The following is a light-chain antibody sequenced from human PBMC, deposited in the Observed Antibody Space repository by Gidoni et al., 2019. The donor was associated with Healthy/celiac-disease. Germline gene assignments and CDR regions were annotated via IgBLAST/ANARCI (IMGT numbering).Light chain of an antibody. CDR1: QSLLHSNGYNY. CDR2: LGS. CDR3: MQALQTPIT. J-gene: IGKJ5*01. V-gene: IGKV2-28*01. Sequence: DMVMTQSRLSLPVTPGEPASISCRSSQSLLHSNGYNYLDWYLQKPGQSPQLLIYLGSNRASGVPDRFSGSGSGTDFTLKISRVEAEDVGVYYCMQALQTPITFGQGTRLEIK.